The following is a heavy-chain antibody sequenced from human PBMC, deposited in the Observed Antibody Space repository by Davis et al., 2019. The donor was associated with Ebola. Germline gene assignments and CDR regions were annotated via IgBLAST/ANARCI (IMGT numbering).Heavy chain of an antibody. J-gene: IGHJ4*02. V-gene: IGHV3-21*01. D-gene: IGHD6-19*01. CDR1: GFIFSSFW. CDR2: INRRI. CDR3: VRDNSGWSRDF. Sequence: GESLKISCATSGFIFSSFWMSWVRQAPGKGLEWVSSINRRIIYADSVKGRFTTSRDYVQNSLHLQMNSLGVEDTAVYYCVRDNSGWSRDFWGQGTLVTVSS.